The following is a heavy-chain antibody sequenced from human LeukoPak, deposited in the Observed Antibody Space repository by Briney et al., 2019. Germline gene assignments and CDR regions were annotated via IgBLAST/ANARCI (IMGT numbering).Heavy chain of an antibody. V-gene: IGHV4-34*01. J-gene: IGHJ4*02. CDR1: GGSFSGYY. CDR2: INHSGST. Sequence: SETLSLTCAVYGGSFSGYYWSWIRQPPGKGLEWIGEINHSGSTNYNPSLKSRVTISVDTSKNQFSLKLSSVTAADTAVYYCARVWVRGSYRYDYWGQGTLVTVSS. CDR3: ARVWVRGSYRYDY. D-gene: IGHD3-16*02.